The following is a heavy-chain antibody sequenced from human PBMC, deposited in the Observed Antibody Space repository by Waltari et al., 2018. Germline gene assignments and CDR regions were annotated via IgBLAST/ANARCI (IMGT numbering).Heavy chain of an antibody. CDR1: GGSFSGYY. CDR3: ARGRVHCSSTSCYNRLLHY. CDR2: INHSGRT. D-gene: IGHD2-2*02. J-gene: IGHJ4*02. Sequence: QVQLQQWGAGLLKPSETLSLTCAVYGGSFSGYYWSWIRQPPGKGLEWIGEINHSGRTNDNPSLNSRVTISVDTSKNQFSLKLSSVTAADTAVYYCARGRVHCSSTSCYNRLLHYWGQGTLVTVSS. V-gene: IGHV4-34*01.